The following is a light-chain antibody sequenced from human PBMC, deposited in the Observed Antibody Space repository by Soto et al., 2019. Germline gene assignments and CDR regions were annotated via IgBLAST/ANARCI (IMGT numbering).Light chain of an antibody. J-gene: IGKJ4*01. CDR2: AAS. CDR1: QDISSY. V-gene: IGKV1-9*01. Sequence: DIQLSQSPSFLSASVGDRVTITCRTSQDISSYLAWYQQKPGKAPQLLISAASTLQSGVPSRFRRTRSGTAFTLTLISLQPEDFATYYFQHLNSYPLSFGGGTKVQI. CDR3: QHLNSYPLS.